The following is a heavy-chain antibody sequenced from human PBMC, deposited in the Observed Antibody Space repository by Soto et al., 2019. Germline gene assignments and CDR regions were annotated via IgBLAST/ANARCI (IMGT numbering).Heavy chain of an antibody. CDR1: GFTFSSYS. Sequence: GGSLSLSCAASGFTFSSYSMNWVRQAPGKGLEWVSSISSSSSYIYYADSVKGRFTISRDNAKNSLYLQMNSLRAEDTAVYYCAREPGYSSGLTTFDYWGQGTLVTVSS. J-gene: IGHJ4*02. V-gene: IGHV3-21*01. D-gene: IGHD6-19*01. CDR3: AREPGYSSGLTTFDY. CDR2: ISSSSSYI.